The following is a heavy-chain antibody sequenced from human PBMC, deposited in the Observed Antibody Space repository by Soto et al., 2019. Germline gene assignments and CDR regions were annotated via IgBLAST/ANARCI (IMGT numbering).Heavy chain of an antibody. D-gene: IGHD3-9*01. Sequence: GGSLRLSCAASGFTVSTNYMGWVRQAPGKGLEWVSIIYSGGNTKYADSVKGRFTISRDNSKNILYLQMNSLRAEDTAVYYCARWDDDWYFFDYWGQGTLVTVSS. J-gene: IGHJ4*02. CDR1: GFTVSTNY. V-gene: IGHV3-53*01. CDR2: IYSGGNT. CDR3: ARWDDDWYFFDY.